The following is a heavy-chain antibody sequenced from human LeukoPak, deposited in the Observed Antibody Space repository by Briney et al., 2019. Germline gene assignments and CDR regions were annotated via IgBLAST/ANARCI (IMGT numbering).Heavy chain of an antibody. J-gene: IGHJ4*02. V-gene: IGHV4-38-2*02. Sequence: SETLSLTCTVSGYSISSGYYWGWIRQPPGKGLEWIGSIYHSGSTYYNPSLKSRVTISVDTSKNQFSLKLSSVTAADTAVYYCARDRTSRGGYSYGRLDYWGQGTLVTVSS. CDR3: ARDRTSRGGYSYGRLDY. D-gene: IGHD5-18*01. CDR2: IYHSGST. CDR1: GYSISSGYY.